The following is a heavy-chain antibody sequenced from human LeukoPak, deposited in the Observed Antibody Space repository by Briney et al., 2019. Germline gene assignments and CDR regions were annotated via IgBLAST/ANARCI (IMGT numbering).Heavy chain of an antibody. J-gene: IGHJ4*02. CDR3: AKGGRDTSKYYFDY. CDR2: VWFGESSQ. D-gene: IGHD1-26*01. V-gene: IGHV3-30*02. CDR1: GFTFSSYG. Sequence: GGSLGLSCAASGFTFSSYGMHWVRQAPGKGLEWVAGVWFGESSQSYSDSVKGRFTISRDNSKNTVWLEMNSLRVEDTAVYYCAKGGRDTSKYYFDYWGQGTQVTVSS.